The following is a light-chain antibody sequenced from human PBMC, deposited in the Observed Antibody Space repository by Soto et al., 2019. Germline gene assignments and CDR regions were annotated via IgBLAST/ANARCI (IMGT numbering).Light chain of an antibody. CDR2: AAF. J-gene: IGKJ4*01. CDR3: QQTFRPPRT. V-gene: IGKV1-39*01. Sequence: DIQVTQSPSSLSASVGDRLTITCRASQSISSYLNWYQQKPGEAPKLLIYAAFSLNSGVPSRFSGSGAGTDFTLTIRSLQPEDSATYYCQQTFRPPRTFGGGTKVDIK. CDR1: QSISSY.